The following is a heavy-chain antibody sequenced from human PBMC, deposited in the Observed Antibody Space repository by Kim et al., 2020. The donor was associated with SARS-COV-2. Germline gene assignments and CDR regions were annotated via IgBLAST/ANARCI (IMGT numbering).Heavy chain of an antibody. CDR1: GFTFSSYA. CDR2: ISYDGSNK. Sequence: GGSLRLSCAASGFTFSSYAMHWVRQAPGKGLEWVAVISYDGSNKYYADSVKGRFTISRDNSKNTLYLQMNSLRAEDTAVYYCARGEFEVAGLYYYCGMDVWGHGTPVTVSS. V-gene: IGHV3-30-3*01. J-gene: IGHJ6*02. D-gene: IGHD2-15*01. CDR3: ARGEFEVAGLYYYCGMDV.